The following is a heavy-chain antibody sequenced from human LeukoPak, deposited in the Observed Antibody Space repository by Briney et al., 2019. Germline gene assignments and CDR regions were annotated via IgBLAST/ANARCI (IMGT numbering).Heavy chain of an antibody. D-gene: IGHD1-26*01. Sequence: GGSLRLSCAASGFTFSSYGMHWVRQAPGKGLEWVAVIWYGGSNKYYADSVKGRFTISRDNAKNSLYLQMNSLRAEDTAVYYCARDDSGGHWYFDLWGRGTLVTVSS. J-gene: IGHJ2*01. CDR1: GFTFSSYG. CDR3: ARDDSGGHWYFDL. CDR2: IWYGGSNK. V-gene: IGHV3-33*08.